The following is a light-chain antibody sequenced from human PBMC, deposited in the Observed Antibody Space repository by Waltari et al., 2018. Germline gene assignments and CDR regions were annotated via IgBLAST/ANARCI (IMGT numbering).Light chain of an antibody. CDR1: QTIYNS. CDR2: DAS. Sequence: DIQMTQSPSPLSASVGDRVTITCRASQTIYNSLNWYQHKPGKAPRLLISDASTLQNGVPSRFSGRGSGTEFTLAISRLQPEDFATYYCQQSYTHPYTFGQGTQLDI. V-gene: IGKV1-39*01. J-gene: IGKJ2*01. CDR3: QQSYTHPYT.